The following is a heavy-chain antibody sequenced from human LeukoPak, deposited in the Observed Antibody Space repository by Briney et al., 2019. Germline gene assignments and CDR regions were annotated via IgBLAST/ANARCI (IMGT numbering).Heavy chain of an antibody. V-gene: IGHV4-38-2*01. Sequence: SETLSLTRGVWSYSLRRGYFWGWTGQCPGKGLEGMERIWQRGNNYFNPSLRSRDAISVDTLKNHLSLHEKSVTSPDTPVFICARPPDSSDYGAAFEWWGPGTLVTVSS. CDR1: SYSLRRGYF. J-gene: IGHJ4*02. D-gene: IGHD4-11*01. CDR3: ARPPDSSDYGAAFEW. CDR2: IWQRGNN.